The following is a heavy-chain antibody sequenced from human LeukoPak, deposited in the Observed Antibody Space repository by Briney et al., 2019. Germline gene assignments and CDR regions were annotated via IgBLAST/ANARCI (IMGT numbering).Heavy chain of an antibody. CDR2: ISGSGGGT. Sequence: GGSLRLSCAASGFTFSSYAMSWVRQAPGKGLEWVSAISGSGGGTYYANSVKGRFTLSRDNSKNTLYLQMNSLRAEDTAVYYCAKALGFLKWFADYWGQGTLVTVSS. J-gene: IGHJ4*02. CDR1: GFTFSSYA. CDR3: AKALGFLKWFADY. D-gene: IGHD3-3*01. V-gene: IGHV3-23*01.